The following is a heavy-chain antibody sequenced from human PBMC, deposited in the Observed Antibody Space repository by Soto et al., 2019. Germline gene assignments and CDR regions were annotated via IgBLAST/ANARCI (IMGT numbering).Heavy chain of an antibody. J-gene: IGHJ4*02. Sequence: GGSLRLSCTASGFTFENYAMHWVRQAPGKGLEWVSGISWNRGTIGYADSVRGRFTISRDNAKNSLYLQMDSLRPEDTALYYCAEDKLSSNFEYYFDCWGQGTLVSV. V-gene: IGHV3-9*01. CDR3: AEDKLSSNFEYYFDC. CDR1: GFTFENYA. CDR2: ISWNRGTI. D-gene: IGHD4-4*01.